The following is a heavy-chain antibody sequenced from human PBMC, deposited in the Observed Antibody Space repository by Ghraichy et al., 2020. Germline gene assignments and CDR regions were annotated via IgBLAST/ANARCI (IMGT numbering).Heavy chain of an antibody. CDR3: ARDRSYDYMDV. Sequence: GGSLRLSCAASGFTFSNFWMNWVRHAPGKGLEWVANIKRDGNEKSYADSVKGRFTVSRDNAKNSLYLQINSLRAEDTAVYYCARDRSYDYMDVRGKVTTVTGSS. V-gene: IGHV3-7*01. CDR2: IKRDGNEK. J-gene: IGHJ6*03. CDR1: GFTFSNFW.